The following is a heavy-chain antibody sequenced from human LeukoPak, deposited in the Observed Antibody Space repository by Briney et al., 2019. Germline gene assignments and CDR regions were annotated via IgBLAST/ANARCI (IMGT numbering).Heavy chain of an antibody. V-gene: IGHV4-34*01. Sequence: SETLSLTCAVYGGSFSGYYWSWIRQPPGKGLEWIGGINHSGSTNYNPSLKSRVTISVDTSKNQFSLKLSSVTAADTAVYYCARQRIAAARSPFDYWGQGTLVTVSS. J-gene: IGHJ4*02. CDR3: ARQRIAAARSPFDY. CDR2: INHSGST. D-gene: IGHD6-13*01. CDR1: GGSFSGYY.